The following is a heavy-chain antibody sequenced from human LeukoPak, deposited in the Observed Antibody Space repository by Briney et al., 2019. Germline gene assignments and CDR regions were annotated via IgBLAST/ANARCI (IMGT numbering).Heavy chain of an antibody. J-gene: IGHJ5*02. D-gene: IGHD1-20*01. CDR2: ISSSSSTI. CDR1: GFTFSSYC. V-gene: IGHV3-48*04. CDR3: ARDASGRFWYNWNDGGGNWFDP. Sequence: PGGSLRLSCAASGFTFSSYCMNWVRQAPGKGLEWVSYISSSSSTIYYADSVKGRFTISRDNAKNSLYLQMNSLRAEDTAVYYCARDASGRFWYNWNDGGGNWFDPWGQGTLVTVSS.